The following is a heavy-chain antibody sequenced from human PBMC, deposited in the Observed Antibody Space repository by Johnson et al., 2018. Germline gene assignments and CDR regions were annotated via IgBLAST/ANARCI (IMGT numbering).Heavy chain of an antibody. J-gene: IGHJ3*02. V-gene: IGHV4-59*01. D-gene: IGHD3-10*01. Sequence: QVQLQESGPGLVKXSETLSLXCTVSGGSISSYYWSWIRQPPGKGLEWIGYIYYSGSTNYNPSLKSRVTLSVDTSKNQFSLKLSSVTAADPAGYYCARDGHYYGSGSAFDIWGQGTMVTVSS. CDR2: IYYSGST. CDR1: GGSISSYY. CDR3: ARDGHYYGSGSAFDI.